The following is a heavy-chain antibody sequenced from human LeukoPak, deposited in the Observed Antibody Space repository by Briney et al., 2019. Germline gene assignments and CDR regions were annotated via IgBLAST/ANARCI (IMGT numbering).Heavy chain of an antibody. D-gene: IGHD5-18*01. J-gene: IGHJ6*02. CDR3: ARDTAMGLYYYYYGMDV. CDR1: GYTFTGYY. Sequence: ASVKVSCKASGYTFTGYYMHWVRQAPGQGLEWMGRINPNSGGTNYAQKFQGRVTMTRDTSISTAYMELSRLGSDDTAVYYCARDTAMGLYYYYYGMDVWGQGTTVTVSS. V-gene: IGHV1-2*06. CDR2: INPNSGGT.